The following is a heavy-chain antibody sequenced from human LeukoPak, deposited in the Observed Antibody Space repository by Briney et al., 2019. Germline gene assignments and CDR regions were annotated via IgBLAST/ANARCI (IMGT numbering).Heavy chain of an antibody. CDR2: ISGSGGST. D-gene: IGHD5-24*01. CDR1: GFTFSSYA. J-gene: IGHJ4*02. Sequence: GGSLRLSCAASGFTFSSYAMSWVRQAPGKGLEWVSAISGSGGSTYYADSVKDRFTISRDNSKNTLYLQMNSLRAEDTAVYYCARHATSSTSGPPYDYWGQGTLVTVSS. V-gene: IGHV3-23*01. CDR3: ARHATSSTSGPPYDY.